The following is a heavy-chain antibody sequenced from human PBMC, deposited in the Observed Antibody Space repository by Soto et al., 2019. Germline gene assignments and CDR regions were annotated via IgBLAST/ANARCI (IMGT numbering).Heavy chain of an antibody. J-gene: IGHJ6*02. Sequence: PGGSLRLSCVASGFIFDDYAMHWVRHTPEKGLEWVAGVNWNSGSRGYADSVRGRFTISRDSATNSLYLQMNSLRPEDTALYYCVKDKGLRKGHYHYGMDVWGQGTTVTVSS. V-gene: IGHV3-9*01. D-gene: IGHD2-15*01. CDR3: VKDKGLRKGHYHYGMDV. CDR1: GFIFDDYA. CDR2: VNWNSGSR.